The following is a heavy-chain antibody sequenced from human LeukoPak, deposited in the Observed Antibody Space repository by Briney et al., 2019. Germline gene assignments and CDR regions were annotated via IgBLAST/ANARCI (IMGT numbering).Heavy chain of an antibody. Sequence: RSGGSLRLSCAASGFTFSRAWMSWVRQAPGKGLEWVANIKQDGSEKYYVDSVKGRFTISRDNAKNSLYLQMNSLRAEDTAVYYCARGSKGDYDYVWGSHRPLFDYWGQGTLVTVSS. D-gene: IGHD3-16*01. J-gene: IGHJ4*02. CDR3: ARGSKGDYDYVWGSHRPLFDY. CDR2: IKQDGSEK. CDR1: GFTFSRAW. V-gene: IGHV3-7*01.